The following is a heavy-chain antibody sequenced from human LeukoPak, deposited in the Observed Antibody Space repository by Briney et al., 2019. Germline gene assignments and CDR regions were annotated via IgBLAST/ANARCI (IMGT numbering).Heavy chain of an antibody. CDR1: GYTFTGYY. Sequence: ASVKVSCKASGYTFTGYYIHWVRQAPGQGLEWMGWIKPNSGGTNYAQKFQGRVTMTRDTSISTAYMELSRLRSDDTAVYYCARAIDSLDNWFDPWGQGTLVTVSS. CDR2: IKPNSGGT. V-gene: IGHV1-2*02. J-gene: IGHJ5*02. CDR3: ARAIDSLDNWFDP. D-gene: IGHD3-22*01.